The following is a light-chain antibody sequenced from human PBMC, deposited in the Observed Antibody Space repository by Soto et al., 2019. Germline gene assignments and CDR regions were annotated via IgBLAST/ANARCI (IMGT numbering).Light chain of an antibody. Sequence: QSALTQPASVSGSPGHSITISCTGTSSDVGSYNLVSWYQQHPGKAPKLMIYEVSKRPSGVSNRFSGSKSGNTASLTISGLQAEDEADYYCCSYAGSSTPHYVFGTGTKLTVL. J-gene: IGLJ1*01. CDR3: CSYAGSSTPHYV. CDR1: SSDVGSYNL. V-gene: IGLV2-23*02. CDR2: EVS.